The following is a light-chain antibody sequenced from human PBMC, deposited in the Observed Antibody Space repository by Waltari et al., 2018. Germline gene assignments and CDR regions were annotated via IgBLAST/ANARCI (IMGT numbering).Light chain of an antibody. CDR3: QATDSRV. CDR2: KDI. Sequence: FQLTQSPSVSVSPGQTARITGSGSDLPNQSSYWYQQKPGQAPVLIIFKDIERPSGIPERFSASRSGTVVTLTINGVLAEDEADYYCQATDSRVFGGGTKLTV. V-gene: IGLV3-25*03. CDR1: DLPNQS. J-gene: IGLJ2*01.